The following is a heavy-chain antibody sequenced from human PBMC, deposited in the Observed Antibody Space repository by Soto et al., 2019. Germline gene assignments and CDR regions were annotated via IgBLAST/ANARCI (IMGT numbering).Heavy chain of an antibody. J-gene: IGHJ4*02. D-gene: IGHD6-25*01. CDR1: GFTFSSYA. CDR3: AKFFAETGGSSGWPWSFHY. Sequence: EVQLLESGGGLVQPGRSLRVSCAASGFTFSSYAMSWVRQAPGKGLEWVSAISGSGGTTYYADSVKARFTISRDNSESTLSLQMNSLRVADTAIYYCAKFFAETGGSSGWPWSFHYWGQGTLVTVSS. CDR2: ISGSGGTT. V-gene: IGHV3-23*01.